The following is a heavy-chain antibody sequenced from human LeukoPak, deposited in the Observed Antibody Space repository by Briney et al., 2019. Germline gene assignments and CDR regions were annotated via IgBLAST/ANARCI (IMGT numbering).Heavy chain of an antibody. CDR1: GYTFASYG. J-gene: IGHJ4*02. V-gene: IGHV1-18*01. CDR3: ARWTTTYLDY. D-gene: IGHD4-11*01. Sequence: ASVTVSCKASGYTFASYGISWVRQAPGQGLEWMGWISAYNGNTNYAQKLQGRVTMTTDTSTSTAYMELRSLRSEDSAVYYCARWTTTYLDYWGQGTLVTVSS. CDR2: ISAYNGNT.